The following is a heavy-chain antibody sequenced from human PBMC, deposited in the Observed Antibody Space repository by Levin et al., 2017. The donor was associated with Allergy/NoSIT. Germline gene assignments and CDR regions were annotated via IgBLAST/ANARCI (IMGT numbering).Heavy chain of an antibody. J-gene: IGHJ3*01. D-gene: IGHD2/OR15-2a*01. Sequence: GGSLRLSCAASGFTFDDYGMSWVRQAPGKGLEWVSGINWNGGSTGYADSVKGRLTIPRDNAKNSLYLQMNSLRAEDTALYHCARHRFTMNIHDGFDLWGQGTMVIVSS. CDR2: INWNGGST. V-gene: IGHV3-20*01. CDR3: ARHRFTMNIHDGFDL. CDR1: GFTFDDYG.